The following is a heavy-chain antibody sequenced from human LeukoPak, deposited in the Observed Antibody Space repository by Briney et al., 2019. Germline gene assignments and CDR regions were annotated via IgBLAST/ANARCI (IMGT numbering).Heavy chain of an antibody. Sequence: SGTLSLTCTVSGGSISSYYWSWIRQPPGKGLEWIGYIYYSGSTNYNPSLKSRVTISVDTSKNQFSLKLSSVTAADTAVCYCARGGSTGTNLNWVDPWGQGTLVTVSS. J-gene: IGHJ5*02. V-gene: IGHV4-59*01. CDR3: ARGGSTGTNLNWVDP. CDR1: GGSISSYY. CDR2: IYYSGST. D-gene: IGHD1-1*01.